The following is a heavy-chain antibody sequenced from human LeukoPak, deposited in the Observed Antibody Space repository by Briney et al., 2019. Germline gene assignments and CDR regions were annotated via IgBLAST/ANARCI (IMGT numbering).Heavy chain of an antibody. Sequence: GASVKVSCKASGYTFTGYYMHWVRQAPGQGLEWMGRINPNSGGTNYAQKFQGRVTMTRDTSISTAYMELSRLRSDDTAVYYCARDPAIAAAGPLGIRDFIWFDPWGQGTLVTVSS. CDR1: GYTFTGYY. J-gene: IGHJ5*02. CDR3: ARDPAIAAAGPLGIRDFIWFDP. D-gene: IGHD6-13*01. CDR2: INPNSGGT. V-gene: IGHV1-2*06.